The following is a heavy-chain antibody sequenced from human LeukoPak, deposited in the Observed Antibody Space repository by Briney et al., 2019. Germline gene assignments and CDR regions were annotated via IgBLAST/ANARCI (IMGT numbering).Heavy chain of an antibody. Sequence: GESLKISCKGSGYSFTSYWIGRVRQMPGKGLEWMGIIYPGDSDTRYSPSFQGQVTISADKSISTAYLQWSSLKASDTAMYYCARGTRTVGYSSGGTRIFYWFDPWGQGTLVTVSS. CDR1: GYSFTSYW. D-gene: IGHD6-19*01. V-gene: IGHV5-51*01. CDR3: ARGTRTVGYSSGGTRIFYWFDP. J-gene: IGHJ5*02. CDR2: IYPGDSDT.